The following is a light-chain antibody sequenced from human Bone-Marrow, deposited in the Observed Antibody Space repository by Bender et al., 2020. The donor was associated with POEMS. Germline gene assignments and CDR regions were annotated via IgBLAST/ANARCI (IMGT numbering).Light chain of an antibody. J-gene: IGLJ2*01. Sequence: QSALTQPPSASGSPGQSVTISCTGTSSDVGGTNYVSWYQQHPGKAPKLIIYEVSKRPLGVPDRFSGSKSGNTASLTISGLQTEDEADYYCCSGAGTYTWIFGGGTTLTVL. V-gene: IGLV2-8*01. CDR3: CSGAGTYTWI. CDR2: EVS. CDR1: SSDVGGTNY.